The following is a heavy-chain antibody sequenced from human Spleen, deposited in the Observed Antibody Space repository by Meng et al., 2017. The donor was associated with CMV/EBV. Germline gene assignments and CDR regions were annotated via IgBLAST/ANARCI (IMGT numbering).Heavy chain of an antibody. V-gene: IGHV3-66*02. D-gene: IGHD1-26*01. Sequence: GESLKISCAASGFPFNTYAVYWVRQAPGKGLEWVSVIYSGGSTYYADSVKGRFTISRDNSKNTLYLQMNSLRAEDTAVYYCARGGSYYRYWGQGTLVTVSS. CDR2: IYSGGST. CDR3: ARGGSYYRY. J-gene: IGHJ4*02. CDR1: GFPFNTYA.